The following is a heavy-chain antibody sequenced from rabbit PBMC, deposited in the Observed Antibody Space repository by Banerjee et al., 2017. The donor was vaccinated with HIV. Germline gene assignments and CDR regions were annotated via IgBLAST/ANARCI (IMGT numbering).Heavy chain of an antibody. CDR1: GFSLSKNY. CDR2: IYNGDGST. V-gene: IGHV1S47*01. D-gene: IGHD4-2*01. CDR3: ARGGCFGSNHCL. J-gene: IGHJ4*01. Sequence: EESGGDLVKPGASLTLTCTASGFSLSKNYYIYWVRQAPGKGPEWIACIYNGDGSTYYASWVNGRFTISRSTSLNTVTLQMTSLTAADTATYFCARGGCFGSNHCLWGQGTLVTVS.